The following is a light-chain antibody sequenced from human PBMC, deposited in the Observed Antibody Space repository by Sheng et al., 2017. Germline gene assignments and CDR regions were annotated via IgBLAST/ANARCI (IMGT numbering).Light chain of an antibody. CDR2: DAS. V-gene: IGKV3-11*01. CDR3: QQRSDWPRT. CDR1: QSVSSY. J-gene: IGKJ1*01. Sequence: EIVLTQSPATLSLSPGEGATFSCRASQSVSSYLAWYQQKPGQAPRLLIYDASNRATGIPARFSGSGSGTDFTLTISSLEPEDFAVYYCQQRSDWPRTFGQGTKVE.